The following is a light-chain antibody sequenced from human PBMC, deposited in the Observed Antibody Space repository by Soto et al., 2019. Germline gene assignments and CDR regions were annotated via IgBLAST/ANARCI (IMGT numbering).Light chain of an antibody. Sequence: DIQMTQSPSTLSASVGGRVTITCRASQSIGTWLAWYQQKPGKAPKLLIYDASSLERGFPSSFSGGGYGTEFPLTITSLQPDDCGSYYCQQYNGPTWVLGQGTKLDI. CDR2: DAS. CDR3: QQYNGPTWV. V-gene: IGKV1-5*01. CDR1: QSIGTW. J-gene: IGKJ1*01.